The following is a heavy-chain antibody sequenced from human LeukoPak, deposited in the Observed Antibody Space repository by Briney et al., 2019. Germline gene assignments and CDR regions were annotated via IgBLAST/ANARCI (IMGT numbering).Heavy chain of an antibody. Sequence: GGSLRLSCAASGFTFSTYTMNWVRQAPGKGLAWVSSTSSSSSYKNYADSVKGRFTISRDNSKNTLYLQMNSLRAEDTAVYYCAKDFNWNDAYGYWGQGTLVTVSS. V-gene: IGHV3-21*04. J-gene: IGHJ4*02. CDR1: GFTFSTYT. CDR2: TSSSSSYK. D-gene: IGHD1-1*01. CDR3: AKDFNWNDAYGY.